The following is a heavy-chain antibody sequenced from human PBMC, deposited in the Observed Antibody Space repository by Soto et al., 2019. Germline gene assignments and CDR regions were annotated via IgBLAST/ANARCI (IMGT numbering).Heavy chain of an antibody. Sequence: EDLGLSYTVSGGVQSTCRGSGFRQAPGMGLEWIGYIYYSGGTTYKPSLKSRVTISVDTSKNQFSLKLNSVTAADTAVYYCARLGGYYQAFDQWGQGSLVTVS. CDR1: GGVQSTCR. J-gene: IGHJ4*02. D-gene: IGHD3-22*01. V-gene: IGHV4-59*08. CDR3: ARLGGYYQAFDQ. CDR2: IYYSGGT.